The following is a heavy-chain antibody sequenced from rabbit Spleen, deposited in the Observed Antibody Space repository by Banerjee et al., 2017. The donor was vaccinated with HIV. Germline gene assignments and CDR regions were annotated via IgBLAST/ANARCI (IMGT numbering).Heavy chain of an antibody. CDR2: IDTGSDSA. CDR3: ARDYDDYGYSFDL. V-gene: IGHV1S40*01. Sequence: QSLEESGGDLVKPGASLTLTCTASVFSFYSYYYQCWVRQAPGKGLEWVGCIDTGSDSAYYASWVIRRFTISKISSTTVTLQMTSLTAADTATYFCARDYDDYGYSFDLWGPGPLVTVS. D-gene: IGHD2-1*01. J-gene: IGHJ4*01. CDR1: VFSFYSYYY.